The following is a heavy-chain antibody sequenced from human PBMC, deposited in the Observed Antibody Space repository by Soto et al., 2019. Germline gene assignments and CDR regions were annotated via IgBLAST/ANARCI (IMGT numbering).Heavy chain of an antibody. V-gene: IGHV3-9*01. CDR2: ISWNSGSI. J-gene: IGHJ4*02. CDR1: GFTFDDYA. Sequence: EVQLVESGGGLVQPGRSLRLSCAASGFTFDDYAMHWVRQAPGKGLEWVSGISWNSGSIGYADSVKGRFTISRDNAKNSLYLQMNSLGAEDTALYYCAKAYFGFVVVTATPIDYWGQGTLVTVSS. D-gene: IGHD2-21*02. CDR3: AKAYFGFVVVTATPIDY.